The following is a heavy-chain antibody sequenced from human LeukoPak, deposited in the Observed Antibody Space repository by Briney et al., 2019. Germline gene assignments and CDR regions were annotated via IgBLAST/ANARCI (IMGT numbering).Heavy chain of an antibody. Sequence: ASVKVSYKVSGYPLSDLALQWVRQAPGKGLEWMGGIDHEDGNIIYAQNFQGRATVTEDTSTDTVYMELSGLRSDDTAVYYCVNSDYYYYYGMDVWGQGTPVTVSS. V-gene: IGHV1-24*01. D-gene: IGHD2-15*01. CDR2: IDHEDGNI. CDR1: GYPLSDLA. J-gene: IGHJ6*02. CDR3: VNSDYYYYYGMDV.